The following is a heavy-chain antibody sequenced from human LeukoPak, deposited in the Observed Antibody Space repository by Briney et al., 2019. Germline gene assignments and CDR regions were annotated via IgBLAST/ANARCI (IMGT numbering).Heavy chain of an antibody. CDR3: AHRPSITMVRGVRIYYFDY. CDR2: IYWDDDK. D-gene: IGHD3-10*01. CDR1: GLSLSTSGVG. J-gene: IGHJ4*02. Sequence: SGPTLVNPTQTLTLTCTFSGLSLSTSGVGVGWIRQPPGKALEWLALIYWDDDKRYSPSLKSRLTITKDTSKNQVVLTMTNMDPVDTATYYCAHRPSITMVRGVRIYYFDYWGQGTLVTVSS. V-gene: IGHV2-5*02.